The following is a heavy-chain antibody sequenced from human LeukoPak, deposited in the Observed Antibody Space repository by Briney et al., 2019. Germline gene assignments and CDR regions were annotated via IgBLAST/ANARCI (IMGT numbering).Heavy chain of an antibody. CDR2: INPNSGDT. J-gene: IGHJ4*02. D-gene: IGHD2-2*01. CDR3: ARDYCSSTSCLFDY. V-gene: IGHV1-2*06. Sequence: ASVKVSCKASGYTFTGYHMHWVRQAPGQGLEWMGRINPNSGDTNYAQKFQGRVTMTRDTSISTAYMELSRLRSDDTAVYYCARDYCSSTSCLFDYWGQGSLVTVSS. CDR1: GYTFTGYH.